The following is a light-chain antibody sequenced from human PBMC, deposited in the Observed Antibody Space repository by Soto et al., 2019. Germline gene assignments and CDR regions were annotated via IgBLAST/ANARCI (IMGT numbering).Light chain of an antibody. Sequence: EIVLTQSPATLSLSPGERATLSCRASQSVRSYLAWYQQKPGQAPRLLIYDASNRATDIPARFSGSGSGTDFTLTISCLDPEDFAVYYCHQRSKWPLTFGGGTKVDIK. CDR1: QSVRSY. CDR2: DAS. J-gene: IGKJ4*01. V-gene: IGKV3-11*01. CDR3: HQRSKWPLT.